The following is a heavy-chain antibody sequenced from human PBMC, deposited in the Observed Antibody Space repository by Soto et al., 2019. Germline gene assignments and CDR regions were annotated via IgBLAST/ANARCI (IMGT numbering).Heavy chain of an antibody. CDR3: ARDSDILVVPVGIYYYYGMDV. Sequence: GGSLSLSCAASGFTFSIYWMHWVRHAPGKGLVWVSRINSDGSRTSYADTVKGRFTISRDNAKNTLYMQMNSLRAVDTAVYYFARDSDILVVPVGIYYYYGMDVGGQGTTVTVSS. V-gene: IGHV3-74*01. D-gene: IGHD2-2*01. J-gene: IGHJ6*02. CDR2: INSDGSRT. CDR1: GFTFSIYW.